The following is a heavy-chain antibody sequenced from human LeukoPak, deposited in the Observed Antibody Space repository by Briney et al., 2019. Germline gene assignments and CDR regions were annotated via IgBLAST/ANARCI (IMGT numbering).Heavy chain of an antibody. J-gene: IGHJ4*02. V-gene: IGHV4-4*09. CDR3: ARHVSTSESENFDY. Sequence: SETLSLTCTVSGASISSYYWRWIRQPPGKGLEWIGYICTSGSTNHNPSLKSRVTISVDTSKNQFSLKLSSVTAADTAVYYCARHVSTSESENFDYWGQGTLVTVSS. D-gene: IGHD3-10*02. CDR2: ICTSGST. CDR1: GASISSYY.